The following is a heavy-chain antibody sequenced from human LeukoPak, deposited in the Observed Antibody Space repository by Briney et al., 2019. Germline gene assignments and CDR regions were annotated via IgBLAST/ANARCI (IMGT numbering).Heavy chain of an antibody. CDR3: ARDHFYFDY. Sequence: SETLSLTCTVSGGSISSSSYYWGWIRQPPGKGLEWIGSIYYSGSTYYNPSLKSRVTISVDTSKNQFSLKLSSVTAADTAVYYCARDHFYFDYWGQGTLVTVSS. V-gene: IGHV4-39*07. CDR2: IYYSGST. J-gene: IGHJ4*02. CDR1: GGSISSSSYY.